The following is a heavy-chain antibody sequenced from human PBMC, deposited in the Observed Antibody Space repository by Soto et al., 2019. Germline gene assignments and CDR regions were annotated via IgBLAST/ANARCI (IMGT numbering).Heavy chain of an antibody. J-gene: IGHJ4*02. Sequence: AASVKVSCKASGYTFTSYGISWVRQAPGQGLEWMGWISAYNGNTNYAQKLQGRVTMTTDTSTSTAYMELRSLRSDDTAVYYCARGRRSGYSYGYFDYWGQGTQVTVSS. CDR3: ARGRRSGYSYGYFDY. CDR1: GYTFTSYG. D-gene: IGHD5-18*01. V-gene: IGHV1-18*01. CDR2: ISAYNGNT.